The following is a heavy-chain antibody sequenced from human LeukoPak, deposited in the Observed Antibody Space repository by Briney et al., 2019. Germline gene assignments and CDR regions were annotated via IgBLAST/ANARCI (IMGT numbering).Heavy chain of an antibody. CDR3: AKAIGGARYYYYYYYMDV. D-gene: IGHD1-26*01. CDR2: ISGSGGST. V-gene: IGHV3-23*01. Sequence: GGSLRLSCAAPGFTFSSYGMSWVRQAPGKGLEWVSAISGSGGSTYYADSVKGRFTVSRDNSKNTLYLQMNSLRAEDTAVYYCAKAIGGARYYYYYYYMDVWGKGTTVTISS. J-gene: IGHJ6*03. CDR1: GFTFSSYG.